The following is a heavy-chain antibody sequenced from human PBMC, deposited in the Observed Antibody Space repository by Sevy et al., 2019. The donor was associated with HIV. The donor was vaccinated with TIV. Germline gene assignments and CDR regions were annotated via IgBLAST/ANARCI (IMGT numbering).Heavy chain of an antibody. CDR2: INPNSRGT. D-gene: IGHD3-16*01. Sequence: ATVKVSCKASGYIFIDYYMHWVRQAPGQGLERMGRINPNSRGTNYTQKFQGRVTMTRDTSITTVYMELSSLRSDDTAVYYCVRVCFRNYFDHWGQGTPVTVSS. CDR3: VRVCFRNYFDH. V-gene: IGHV1-2*06. J-gene: IGHJ4*02. CDR1: GYIFIDYY.